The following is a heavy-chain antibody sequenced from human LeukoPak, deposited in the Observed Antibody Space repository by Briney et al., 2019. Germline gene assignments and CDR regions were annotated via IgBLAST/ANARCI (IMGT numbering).Heavy chain of an antibody. V-gene: IGHV3-33*01. CDR2: IWYDGSNK. Sequence: GRSLRLSCAASGLTFSSYGMHWVRQAPGKGLEWVAVIWYDGSNKYYADSVKGRFTISRDNSKNTLYLQMNSLRAEDTAVYYCARERAPFYYDSSGYYYYYWGQGTLVTVSS. J-gene: IGHJ4*02. CDR1: GLTFSSYG. CDR3: ARERAPFYYDSSGYYYYY. D-gene: IGHD3-22*01.